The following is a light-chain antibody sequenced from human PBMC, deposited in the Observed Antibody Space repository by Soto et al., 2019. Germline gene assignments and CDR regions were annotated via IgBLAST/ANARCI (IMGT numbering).Light chain of an antibody. Sequence: DIQVTHSRSSLSASVGDRVTITCRASQDIKNYLNWYQQKSGKAPKLLIYYASDLETGVPSRFSGSGSGTDFTFTINSLQPEDIATYYCQQYDNLPLTFGGGTKVDIK. CDR3: QQYDNLPLT. J-gene: IGKJ4*01. CDR2: YAS. V-gene: IGKV1-33*01. CDR1: QDIKNY.